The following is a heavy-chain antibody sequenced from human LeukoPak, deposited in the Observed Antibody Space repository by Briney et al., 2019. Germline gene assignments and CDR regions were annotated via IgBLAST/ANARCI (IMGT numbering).Heavy chain of an antibody. D-gene: IGHD3-9*01. J-gene: IGHJ3*02. CDR1: GFTFSTYT. V-gene: IGHV3-30-3*01. CDR3: ARETRLPHNDILINRRAFDI. CDR2: ISNDGHFK. Sequence: GRSLRLSCAASGFTFSTYTIHWVRQAPGKGLEWVAVISNDGHFKYYADSVKGRFTISRDNSKSTLFLQMNSLTIEDTAMYYCARETRLPHNDILINRRAFDIWGQGTILTVSS.